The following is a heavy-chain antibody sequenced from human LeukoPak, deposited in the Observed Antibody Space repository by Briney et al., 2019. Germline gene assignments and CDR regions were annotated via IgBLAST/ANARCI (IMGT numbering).Heavy chain of an antibody. J-gene: IGHJ4*02. CDR2: IRSKVYGGTT. CDR3: TGSFGELSFFAH. Sequence: GGSLRLSCTASGFAFGDYAMSWVRQAPGKGLEWVGFIRSKVYGGTTEYAASVKGRFTISRDDSKSIAYLQVNSLRTEDTAVYYCTGSFGELSFFAHWGQGTLVTVSS. CDR1: GFAFGDYA. V-gene: IGHV3-49*04. D-gene: IGHD3-16*01.